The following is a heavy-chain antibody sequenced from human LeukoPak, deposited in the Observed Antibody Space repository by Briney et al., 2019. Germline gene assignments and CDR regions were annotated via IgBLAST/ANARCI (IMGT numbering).Heavy chain of an antibody. CDR3: AVSGIEQQLVY. D-gene: IGHD6-13*01. V-gene: IGHV3-74*01. CDR2: INSDGSST. CDR1: GFTFSIYW. Sequence: GGSLRLSCAASGFTFSIYWMHWVRQAPGKGLVWVSRINSDGSSTSYADSVKGRFTISRDNAKNTLYLQMNSLRAEDTAVYYCAVSGIEQQLVYWGQGTLVTVSS. J-gene: IGHJ4*02.